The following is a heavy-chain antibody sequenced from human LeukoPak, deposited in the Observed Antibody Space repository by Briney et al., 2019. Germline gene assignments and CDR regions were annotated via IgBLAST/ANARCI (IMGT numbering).Heavy chain of an antibody. CDR2: IYSGGST. J-gene: IGHJ3*02. CDR1: GFTVSSYY. D-gene: IGHD3-10*01. Sequence: GGSLRLSCAASGFTVSSYYMSWVRQAPGKGLEWVSAIYSGGSTYYADSVKGRFTISRDNPKNTLYLQMNSLRAEDTAVYYCARDGDWGFGEFVGAFDIWGQGTMVTVSS. V-gene: IGHV3-53*01. CDR3: ARDGDWGFGEFVGAFDI.